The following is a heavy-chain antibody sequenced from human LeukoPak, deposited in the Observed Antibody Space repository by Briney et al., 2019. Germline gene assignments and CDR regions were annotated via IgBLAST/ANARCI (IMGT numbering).Heavy chain of an antibody. CDR1: GGSISSGSYY. CDR3: AREPLSGSYYPFDY. V-gene: IGHV4-39*07. J-gene: IGHJ4*02. D-gene: IGHD1-26*01. Sequence: SQTLSLTCTVSGGSISSGSYYWGWIRQPPGKGLEWIGSIYHSGSAYYNPSLKSRVTISVDTSKNQFSLKLSSVTAADTAVYYCAREPLSGSYYPFDYWGQGTLVTVSS. CDR2: IYHSGSA.